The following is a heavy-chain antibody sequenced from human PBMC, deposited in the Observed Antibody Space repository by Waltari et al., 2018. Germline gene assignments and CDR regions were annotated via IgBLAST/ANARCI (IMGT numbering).Heavy chain of an antibody. J-gene: IGHJ4*02. V-gene: IGHV1-2*06. CDR1: GYTFTGYY. CDR3: ARGGGTMITFGGVVDY. D-gene: IGHD3-16*01. CDR2: INPNRGGT. Sequence: QVQLVQSGAEVKKPGASVKVSCKASGYTFTGYYMHWVRQAPGQGLEWRGRINPNRGGTNDAQKFQGRVTMTRDTSISTAYMELSRLRSDDTAVYYCARGGGTMITFGGVVDYWGQGTLVTVSS.